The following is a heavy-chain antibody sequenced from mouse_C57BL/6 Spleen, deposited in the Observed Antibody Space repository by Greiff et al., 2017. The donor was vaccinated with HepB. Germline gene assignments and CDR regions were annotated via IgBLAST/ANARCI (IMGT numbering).Heavy chain of an antibody. D-gene: IGHD1-1*01. Sequence: VHVKQFAAELVKPGASVKLSCTASGFNIKDDYSLWVKQRTEQGLEWIGRIDPEDGETKYAPKFQGKATITADTSSNTAYLQLSSLTSEDTAVYYCASPTGSSYDWYFDVWGTGTTVTDSS. CDR2: IDPEDGET. CDR3: ASPTGSSYDWYFDV. J-gene: IGHJ1*03. V-gene: IGHV14-2*01. CDR1: GFNIKDDY.